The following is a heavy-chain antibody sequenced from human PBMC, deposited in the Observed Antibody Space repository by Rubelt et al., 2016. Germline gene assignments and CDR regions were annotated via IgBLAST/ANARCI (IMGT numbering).Heavy chain of an antibody. V-gene: IGHV1-8*01. CDR1: GYTFNSYD. CDR3: ARGDY. J-gene: IGHJ4*02. CDR2: MNPTSGNT. Sequence: QVQLVQSGAEVKKPGASVKVSCKASGYTFNSYDINWVQQATGHGPEWMGWMNPTSGNTDNEKKLQVRVTLTRVTSINTAYMELSGLRSDDTAVYYCARGDYWGQGTLVIVSS.